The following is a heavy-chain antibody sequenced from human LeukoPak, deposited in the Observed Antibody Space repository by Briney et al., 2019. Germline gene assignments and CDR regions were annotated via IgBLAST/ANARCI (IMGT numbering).Heavy chain of an antibody. D-gene: IGHD3-3*01. CDR3: ASFSEYYDFWSGNRTDFDY. J-gene: IGHJ4*02. V-gene: IGHV1-2*02. CDR1: GYTFTGYY. CDR2: INPNSGGT. Sequence: ASVKVSCKASGYTFTGYYMHWVRQAPGQGLEWMGWINPNSGGTNYAQKFQGRVTMTRDTSISTAYMELSRLRSDDTAVYYCASFSEYYDFWSGNRTDFDYWGQGTLVTVSS.